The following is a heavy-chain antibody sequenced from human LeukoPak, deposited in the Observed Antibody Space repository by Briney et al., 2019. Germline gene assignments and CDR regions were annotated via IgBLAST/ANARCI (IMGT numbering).Heavy chain of an antibody. CDR2: IIPILGIA. Sequence: SVKVSCKASGYTFTGYYMHWVRQAPGQGLEWMGRIIPILGIANYAQKFQGRVTITADKSTSTAYMELSSLRSEDTAVYYCARGARYCGGDCRNWFDPWGQGTLVTVSS. V-gene: IGHV1-69*04. J-gene: IGHJ5*02. CDR3: ARGARYCGGDCRNWFDP. D-gene: IGHD2-21*02. CDR1: GYTFTGYY.